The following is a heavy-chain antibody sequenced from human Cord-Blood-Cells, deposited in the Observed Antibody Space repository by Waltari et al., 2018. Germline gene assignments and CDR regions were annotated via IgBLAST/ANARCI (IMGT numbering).Heavy chain of an antibody. CDR3: ARGGYSGSYYFDY. J-gene: IGHJ4*02. Sequence: EVQLVESGGGLIQPGGSLRLSCAASGFTVSSHYMSWVRQAPGKGLEWVSVIYSGGSTYYADSVKGRFTISRDNSKNTLYLQMNSLRAEDTAVYYCARGGYSGSYYFDYWGQGTLVTVSS. CDR1: GFTVSSHY. V-gene: IGHV3-53*01. D-gene: IGHD1-26*01. CDR2: IYSGGST.